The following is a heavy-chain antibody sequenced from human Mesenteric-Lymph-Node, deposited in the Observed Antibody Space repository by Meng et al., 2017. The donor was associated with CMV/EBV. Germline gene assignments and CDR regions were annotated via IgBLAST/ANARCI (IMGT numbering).Heavy chain of an antibody. CDR1: GYRFTQYW. J-gene: IGHJ4*02. Sequence: GESLKISCKASGYRFTQYWIGWVRQMPGKGLEWMGIINPGDSDARYSPSFQGQVTISADKSIITAYLQWSSLKASDTAMYYCARLGGGIALSGIDYWGQGTLVTVSS. CDR3: ARLGGGIALSGIDY. CDR2: INPGDSDA. D-gene: IGHD6-19*01. V-gene: IGHV5-51*01.